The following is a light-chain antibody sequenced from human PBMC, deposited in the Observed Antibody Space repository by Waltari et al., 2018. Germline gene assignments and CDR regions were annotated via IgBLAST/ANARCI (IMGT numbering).Light chain of an antibody. CDR2: SAS. V-gene: IGKV1-39*01. J-gene: IGKJ1*01. Sequence: DIQMTQSPSSLSASVGDSVTITCRASQNINNYLNWYQQKPGKAPTLLIYSASGWQNGVPSRFSASGFGTDFALTISSLQPEDFATYYCQQSYSSLTWTFGQGTTV. CDR3: QQSYSSLTWT. CDR1: QNINNY.